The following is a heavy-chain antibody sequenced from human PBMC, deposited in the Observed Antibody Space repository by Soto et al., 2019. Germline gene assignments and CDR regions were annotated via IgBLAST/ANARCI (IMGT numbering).Heavy chain of an antibody. CDR3: VRKIVGTTTSGAYWSFDV. J-gene: IGHJ2*01. Sequence: EVQLLESGGGLVQPGGSLRLSCAASGFTFSSFAMNWVRQAPGKGLEWVSGVSGGGDATFYADSVKGRFTISRVQSKNTLYLQMNSLRAEDTAVYYCVRKIVGTTTSGAYWSFDVWGRGTLVTVSS. V-gene: IGHV3-23*01. CDR1: GFTFSSFA. CDR2: VSGGGDAT. D-gene: IGHD1-26*01.